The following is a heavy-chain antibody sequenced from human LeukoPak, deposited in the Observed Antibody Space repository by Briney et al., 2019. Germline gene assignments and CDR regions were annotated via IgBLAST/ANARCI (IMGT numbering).Heavy chain of an antibody. CDR2: ISPDGSTT. J-gene: IGHJ4*02. CDR3: ASVVAYRFDY. V-gene: IGHV3-74*01. Sequence: GGSLRLSCAASGFPFSRDAMHWVRQSPGKGLVWLSRISPDGSTTNYADSVKGRFTISRDNAKNTLYLQMNSLTDEDTAVYYCASVVAYRFDYWGQGTLVTFSS. CDR1: GFPFSRDA. D-gene: IGHD4-11*01.